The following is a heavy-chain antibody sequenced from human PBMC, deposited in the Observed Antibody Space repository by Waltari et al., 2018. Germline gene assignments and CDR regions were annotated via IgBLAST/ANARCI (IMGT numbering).Heavy chain of an antibody. CDR3: ARGSVADP. J-gene: IGHJ5*02. Sequence: QAQLVESGGGLVRPGGSLRLSCTASGFTFSDFYISWIRQAPGKGLEWISYISSSGDTIYYADSVKGRFTVSRDNADNSLFLQMNSLRVNDTAVYYCARGSVADPWGQGTLVTVSS. D-gene: IGHD6-19*01. CDR1: GFTFSDFY. CDR2: ISSSGDTI. V-gene: IGHV3-11*04.